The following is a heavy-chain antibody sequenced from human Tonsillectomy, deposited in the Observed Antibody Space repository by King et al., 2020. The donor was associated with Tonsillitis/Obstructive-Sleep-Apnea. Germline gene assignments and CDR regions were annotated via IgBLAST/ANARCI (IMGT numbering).Heavy chain of an antibody. CDR2: ISSSGSTI. Sequence: VQLVESGGGLVQPGGSLRLSCAASGFTFGSYEMNWVRQAPGKGLEWVSYISSSGSTIYYADSVKGRFTISRDNAKNSLYLQMNSLRAEDTAVYYCARVGYYYDSSGYPDPYDYWGQGTLVTVSS. CDR1: GFTFGSYE. V-gene: IGHV3-48*03. D-gene: IGHD3-22*01. CDR3: ARVGYYYDSSGYPDPYDY. J-gene: IGHJ4*02.